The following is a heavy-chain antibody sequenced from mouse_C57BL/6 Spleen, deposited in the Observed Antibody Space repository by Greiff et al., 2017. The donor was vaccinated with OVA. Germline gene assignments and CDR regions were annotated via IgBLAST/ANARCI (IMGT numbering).Heavy chain of an antibody. V-gene: IGHV5-4*01. J-gene: IGHJ4*01. CDR2: ISDGGSYT. CDR3: AREEGFGGYAMDY. Sequence: EVQLVESGGGLVKPGGSLKLSCAASGFTFSSYAMSWVRQTPEKRLEWVATISDGGSYTYYPDNVKGRFTISRDNAKNNLYLQMSHLKSEDTAMYYCAREEGFGGYAMDYWGQGTSVTVSS. CDR1: GFTFSSYA.